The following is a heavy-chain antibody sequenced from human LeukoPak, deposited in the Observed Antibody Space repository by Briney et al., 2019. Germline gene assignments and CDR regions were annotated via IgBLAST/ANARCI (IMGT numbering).Heavy chain of an antibody. CDR2: ISYVGSNK. D-gene: IGHD3-9*01. J-gene: IGHJ5*01. CDR3: ARVLSGYDILTGYYDS. CDR1: GFTFSSYA. Sequence: PGRSLRLSCAASGFTFSSYAMHWVRQAPGKGLEWVAIISYVGSNKYYADSVKGRFTISRDNSKNTLFLQMNSLRAEDTAVYYCARVLSGYDILTGYYDSWGQGTLVTVSS. V-gene: IGHV3-30*04.